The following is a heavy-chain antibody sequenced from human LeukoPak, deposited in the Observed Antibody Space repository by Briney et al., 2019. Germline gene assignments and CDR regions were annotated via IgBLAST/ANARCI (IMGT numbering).Heavy chain of an antibody. CDR2: INPNSGCT. D-gene: IGHD2-2*01. V-gene: IGHV1-2*02. CDR3: ARGNAVIPAALDY. J-gene: IGHJ4*02. Sequence: ASVKVSCKPSGHSSTDYYMRWVRQAPGQGLEWMGWINPNSGCTNYVQQFQGRVTMTRDTSISTAYMELSSLRSDDTAVYYCARGNAVIPAALDYWGQGTLVTVSS. CDR1: GHSSTDYY.